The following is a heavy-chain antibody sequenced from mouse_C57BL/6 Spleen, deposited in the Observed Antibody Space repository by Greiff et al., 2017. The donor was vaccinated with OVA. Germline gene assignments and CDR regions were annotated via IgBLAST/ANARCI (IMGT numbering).Heavy chain of an antibody. Sequence: VQLQQPGAELVRPGSSVKLSCKASGYTFTSYWMHWVKQRPIQGLEWIGNIDPSDRETHYNQKFKDKATLNVDKSSSTAYMQLISLTSEDSAVYYCARDVTGYYYAMDYWGQGTSVTVSS. V-gene: IGHV1-52*01. D-gene: IGHD2-13*01. J-gene: IGHJ4*01. CDR3: ARDVTGYYYAMDY. CDR1: GYTFTSYW. CDR2: IDPSDRET.